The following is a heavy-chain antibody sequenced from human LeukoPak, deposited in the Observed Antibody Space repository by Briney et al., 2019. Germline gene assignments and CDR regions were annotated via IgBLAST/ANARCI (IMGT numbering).Heavy chain of an antibody. J-gene: IGHJ4*02. CDR1: GYTFTGYY. V-gene: IGHV1-2*02. CDR3: ARGYSGYVYRNDY. Sequence: GASVKVSCKASGYTFTGYYMHWVRQAPGQGLEWMGWINPNSGGTNYAQKFQGRVTMTRDTSISTAYMELSRLRSDDTAVYYCARGYSGYVYRNDYWGQGTLVTVSS. CDR2: INPNSGGT. D-gene: IGHD5-12*01.